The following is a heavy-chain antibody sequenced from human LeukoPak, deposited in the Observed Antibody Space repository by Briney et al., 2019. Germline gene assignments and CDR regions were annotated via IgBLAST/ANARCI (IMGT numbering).Heavy chain of an antibody. CDR1: GFTVSSNY. J-gene: IGHJ3*02. D-gene: IGHD2/OR15-2a*01. CDR3: ARKNDLFNAAFDI. Sequence: GGSLRLSCAASGFTVSSNYMSWVREAPGKGREWVSADSVKVRFTISRDNSKNTLSLQMNSLRAEDTAVYYCARKNDLFNAAFDIWGQGTVVTVSS. V-gene: IGHV3-53*01.